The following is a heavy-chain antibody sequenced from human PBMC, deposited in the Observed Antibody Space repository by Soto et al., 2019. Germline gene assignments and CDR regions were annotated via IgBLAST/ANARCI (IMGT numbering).Heavy chain of an antibody. V-gene: IGHV1-18*01. CDR2: ISAYNGNT. Sequence: GASVAVCCKASGYTFASCGRRWVRQAPGQGLEWMGWISAYNGNTDYAQKLQGRVTMTTDTSSSTAYRDLSSLRSDDTAAYNCARVLFENVVGVAATFRGFGPWGQVTLVTVSS. J-gene: IGHJ5*02. CDR1: GYTFASCG. D-gene: IGHD2-15*01. CDR3: ARVLFENVVGVAATFRGFGP.